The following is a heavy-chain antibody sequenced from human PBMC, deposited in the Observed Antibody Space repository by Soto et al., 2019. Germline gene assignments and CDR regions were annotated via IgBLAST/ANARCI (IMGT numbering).Heavy chain of an antibody. CDR2: IIPLYGTT. V-gene: IGHV1-69*12. D-gene: IGHD6-13*01. J-gene: IGHJ5*02. Sequence: QVQLVQSGAEVKKPGSSVKVSCKASRGTFSRYVISWVRQAPGQGLEWMGGIIPLYGTTNYAQKFQGRVTITADESTSIAYLELGGLRSEDTAIYYCATEGDAGIAAAGTAWFDRWGQGSLVTVSS. CDR3: ATEGDAGIAAAGTAWFDR. CDR1: RGTFSRYV.